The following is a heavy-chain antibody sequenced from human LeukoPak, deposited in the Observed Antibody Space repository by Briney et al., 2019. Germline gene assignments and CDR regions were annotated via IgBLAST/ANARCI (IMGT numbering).Heavy chain of an antibody. Sequence: SETLSLTCTVSGASISSGGYYWSWIRQHPGRGLEWIGYMYYSGSTYYNPSLKSRVTISVDTSKNQFSLKLSSVTAADTAVYYFSFSSRRPHTRWFDPWGQGTLVTVSS. CDR1: GASISSGGYY. D-gene: IGHD2-21*01. V-gene: IGHV4-31*03. J-gene: IGHJ5*02. CDR3: SFSSRRPHTRWFDP. CDR2: MYYSGST.